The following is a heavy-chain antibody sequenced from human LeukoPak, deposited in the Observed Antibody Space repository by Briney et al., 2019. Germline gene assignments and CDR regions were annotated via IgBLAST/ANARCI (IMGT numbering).Heavy chain of an antibody. CDR3: ATRRTVSTRELPHAYYFDY. D-gene: IGHD1-26*01. J-gene: IGHJ4*02. CDR2: IYYSGST. V-gene: IGHV4-39*01. CDR1: GGSISSSSYY. Sequence: SETLSLTCTVSGGSISSSSYYWGWIRQPPGKGLEWIGSIYYSGSTYYNPSLKSRVTISVDTSKNQFSLKLSSVTAADTAVYYCATRRTVSTRELPHAYYFDYWGQGTLVTVSS.